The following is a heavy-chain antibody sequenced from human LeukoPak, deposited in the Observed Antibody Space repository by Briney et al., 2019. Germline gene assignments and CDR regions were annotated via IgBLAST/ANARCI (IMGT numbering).Heavy chain of an antibody. CDR2: INPSGGST. J-gene: IGHJ5*02. Sequence: ASVKVSCKASGYTFTSYYMHWVRQAPGQGLEWMGIINPSGGSTSYAQKFQGRVIMTRDMSTSTVYMELSSLRSEDTAVYYCARDNCSSTSCYTNWFDPWGQGTLVTVSS. D-gene: IGHD2-2*02. CDR3: ARDNCSSTSCYTNWFDP. V-gene: IGHV1-46*01. CDR1: GYTFTSYY.